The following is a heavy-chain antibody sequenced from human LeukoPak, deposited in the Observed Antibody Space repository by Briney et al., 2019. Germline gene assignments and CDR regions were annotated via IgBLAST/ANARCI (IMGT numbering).Heavy chain of an antibody. CDR3: TRRGGESNGCVLFDY. D-gene: IGHD6-19*01. CDR2: IGGTGDST. J-gene: IGHJ4*02. V-gene: IGHV3-23*01. CDR1: GFTFSSHA. Sequence: GGSLRLSCAAFGFTFSSHAMCWVRQAPRQGLEWVSCIGGTGDSTYYADSVKGRFTISRDNSKNTLYLQMNSLRAEDTSVYYCTRRGGESNGCVLFDYWGQGTLVTVSS.